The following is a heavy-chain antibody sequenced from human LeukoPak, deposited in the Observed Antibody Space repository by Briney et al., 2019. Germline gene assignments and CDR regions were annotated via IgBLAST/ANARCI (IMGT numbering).Heavy chain of an antibody. V-gene: IGHV3-9*01. CDR3: TKSRGSYRTENFYH. CDR1: GFTFDDYA. J-gene: IGHJ1*01. D-gene: IGHD1-26*01. Sequence: GGSLRLSCAASGFTFDDYAMHWVRQAPGKGLEWVSSLSWKSDSYAYADSVKGRFTISRDNAKNSLYLQMTSLRPEDTALYYCTKSRGSYRTENFYHRGQGTLVTVSS. CDR2: LSWKSDSY.